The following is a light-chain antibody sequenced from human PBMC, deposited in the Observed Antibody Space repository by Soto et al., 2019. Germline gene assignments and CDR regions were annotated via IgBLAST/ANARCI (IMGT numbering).Light chain of an antibody. CDR3: SSFTTTSTVL. CDR1: SSDVGAYNY. V-gene: IGLV2-14*01. CDR2: EVS. J-gene: IGLJ2*01. Sequence: QSVLTQPASVSGSLGQSITISCTGTSSDVGAYNYVSWFQQHPGKAPKVMIFEVSKRPSGVSNRFSGSKSGNMASLTISGLQAEDEGDYYCSSFTTTSTVLLGGGTTVTVL.